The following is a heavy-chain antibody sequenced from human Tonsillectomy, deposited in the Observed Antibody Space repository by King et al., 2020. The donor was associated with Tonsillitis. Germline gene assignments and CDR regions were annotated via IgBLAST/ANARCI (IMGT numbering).Heavy chain of an antibody. Sequence: VQLVESGGGLVQPGGSLRLSCAASGFTFSSYAMSWVRQAPGKGLEWVSAISGSGGSTYYADSVKGRFTISGDNSKNTLYLQMNSLRAEDTAVYYCAKGTEYYYDSSGYYWEYWGQGTLVTVSS. CDR2: ISGSGGST. J-gene: IGHJ4*02. D-gene: IGHD3-22*01. CDR3: AKGTEYYYDSSGYYWEY. CDR1: GFTFSSYA. V-gene: IGHV3-23*04.